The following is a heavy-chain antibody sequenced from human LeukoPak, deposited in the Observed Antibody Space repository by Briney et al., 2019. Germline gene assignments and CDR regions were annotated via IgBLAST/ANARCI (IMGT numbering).Heavy chain of an antibody. CDR2: IYYSGGT. V-gene: IGHV4-59*12. D-gene: IGHD3-9*01. J-gene: IGHJ4*02. CDR1: GGSISSYF. CDR3: ARGSPVDINSRLLDY. Sequence: KPSETLSLTCTVSGGSISSYFWSWIRQPPGKGLDWIGYIYYSGGTNYNPSLKSRVTISLETSKSQFSLRLSSVTAADTAVYYCARGSPVDINSRLLDYWGQGTLVTVSS.